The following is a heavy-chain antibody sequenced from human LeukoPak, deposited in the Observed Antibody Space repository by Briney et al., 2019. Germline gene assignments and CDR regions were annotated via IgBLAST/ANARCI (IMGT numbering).Heavy chain of an antibody. V-gene: IGHV3-7*01. Sequence: GGSLRLSCAASGFTFSSYWMSWVRQAPGKGLEWVANIKQDGSEKYYVDSVKDRSPISRDNAKNSLYLQMNSLRAEDTAVYYCARGRGYGDYRYYYYYYRDVWGKGTTVTVSS. D-gene: IGHD4-17*01. CDR3: ARGRGYGDYRYYYYYYRDV. J-gene: IGHJ6*03. CDR1: GFTFSSYW. CDR2: IKQDGSEK.